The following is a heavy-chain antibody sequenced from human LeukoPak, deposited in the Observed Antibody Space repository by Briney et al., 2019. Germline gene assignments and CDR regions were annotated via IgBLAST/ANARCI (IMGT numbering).Heavy chain of an antibody. D-gene: IGHD6-19*01. CDR3: ARTKWLEAIDY. V-gene: IGHV3-48*03. CDR2: ISSSGSTI. Sequence: GGSLRLSCAASGFTFSSYEMNWVRQAPGKGLEWVSYISSSGSTIYYADSVKGRFTISRDNAKNSLYLQMNSLRAEDTAVYYCARTKWLEAIDYWGQGTLVIVSS. CDR1: GFTFSSYE. J-gene: IGHJ4*02.